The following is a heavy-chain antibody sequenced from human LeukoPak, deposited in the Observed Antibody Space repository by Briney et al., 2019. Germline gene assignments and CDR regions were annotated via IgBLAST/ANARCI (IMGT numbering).Heavy chain of an antibody. CDR1: GFTVSSSY. V-gene: IGHV3-66*02. Sequence: GGSLRLSCAASGFTVSSSYMSWVRQAPGKGLEWVSVIYSGGSTYYADSVKGRFTISRDNSKNTLYLQMNSLRAEDTAVYYCARNKEWELLVRYWGQGTLVTVSS. CDR2: IYSGGST. CDR3: ARNKEWELLVRY. J-gene: IGHJ4*02. D-gene: IGHD1-26*01.